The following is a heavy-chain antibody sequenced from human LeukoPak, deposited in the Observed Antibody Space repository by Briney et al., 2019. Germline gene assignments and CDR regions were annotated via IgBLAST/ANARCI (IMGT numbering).Heavy chain of an antibody. Sequence: SETLSLTCTVSGGSISSYYWSWIRQSPGKGLEWIGYIYHSGSTDYNSSLKSRVTISVDTSKNQFSLKLSSVTAADTAMYYCARVRVAARPFNWFDPWGQGTLVTVSS. CDR3: ARVRVAARPFNWFDP. CDR1: GGSISSYY. V-gene: IGHV4-59*12. D-gene: IGHD6-6*01. CDR2: IYHSGST. J-gene: IGHJ5*02.